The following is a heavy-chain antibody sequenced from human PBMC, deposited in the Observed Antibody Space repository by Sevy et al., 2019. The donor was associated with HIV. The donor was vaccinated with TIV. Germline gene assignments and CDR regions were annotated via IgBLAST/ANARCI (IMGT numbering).Heavy chain of an antibody. J-gene: IGHJ3*02. Sequence: SETLSLTCAVYGGSFSGYYWSWIRQPPGKGLEWIGEINHSGGSNYNPSLKSRVTISVDTSKNQFSLKLSSVTAADTAVYYCARHCTGGSCSHAFDIWGQWTMVTVSS. D-gene: IGHD2-8*02. V-gene: IGHV4-34*01. CDR1: GGSFSGYY. CDR3: ARHCTGGSCSHAFDI. CDR2: INHSGGS.